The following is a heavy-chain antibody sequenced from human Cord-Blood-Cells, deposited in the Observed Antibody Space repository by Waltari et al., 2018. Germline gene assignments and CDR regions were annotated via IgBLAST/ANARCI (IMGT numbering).Heavy chain of an antibody. V-gene: IGHV4-31*03. CDR3: ARAVHARFDP. J-gene: IGHJ5*02. Sequence: QVQLQESGPGLVKPSQTLSLTCTVSGGSISSGGYYWSWIRQHPGKGLEGIGYISYSGSTYYNPSLMSRVTISVDTSKNHFSLKLSYVTAADTAVYYCARAVHARFDPWGQGTLVTVSS. D-gene: IGHD2-2*01. CDR2: ISYSGST. CDR1: GGSISSGGYY.